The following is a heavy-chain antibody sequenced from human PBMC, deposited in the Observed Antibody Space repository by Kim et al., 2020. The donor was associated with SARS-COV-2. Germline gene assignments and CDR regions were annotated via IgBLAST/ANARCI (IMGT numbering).Heavy chain of an antibody. Sequence: ASVKVSCKASGYIFTSYYMNWVRQAPGQGLEWMGTINPSGGRTDYARKFQGRVTMTRDTSTSIVYMELSSLRSDDTAVYYWAREDSSNWYKAPFDYWGQGTLVTVSS. J-gene: IGHJ4*02. CDR2: INPSGGRT. V-gene: IGHV1-46*01. D-gene: IGHD6-13*01. CDR1: GYIFTSYY. CDR3: AREDSSNWYKAPFDY.